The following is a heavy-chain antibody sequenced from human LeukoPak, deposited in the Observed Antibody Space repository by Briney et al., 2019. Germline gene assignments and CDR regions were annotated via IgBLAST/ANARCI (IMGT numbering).Heavy chain of an antibody. CDR2: IIPIFGTA. Sequence: GASVKVSCKASGGTFSSYAISWVRQAPGQGLEWMGGIIPIFGTANYAQKFQGRVTITADESTSTAYMELSSLRSEDTAVYYCARDPALYYDILTGYYTTGYMHVWGKGTTVTVSS. CDR1: GGTFSSYA. J-gene: IGHJ6*03. CDR3: ARDPALYYDILTGYYTTGYMHV. V-gene: IGHV1-69*13. D-gene: IGHD3-9*01.